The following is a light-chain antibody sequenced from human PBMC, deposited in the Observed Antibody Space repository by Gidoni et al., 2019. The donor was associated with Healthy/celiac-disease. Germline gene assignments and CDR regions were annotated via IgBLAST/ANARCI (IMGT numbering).Light chain of an antibody. J-gene: IGKJ4*01. V-gene: IGKV1-8*01. CDR1: QGISSY. Sequence: AIRMTQSPSSLSASTGDRVTITCRASQGISSYLAWYQQKPGKAPKLLIYAASTLQSGVPSRFIGSGSGTDFTLTISCLQSEDFATYYCQQYYSYPLTFGGXTKVEIK. CDR2: AAS. CDR3: QQYYSYPLT.